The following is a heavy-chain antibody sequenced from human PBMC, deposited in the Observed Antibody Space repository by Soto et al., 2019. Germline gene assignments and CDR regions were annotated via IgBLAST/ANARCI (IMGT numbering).Heavy chain of an antibody. J-gene: IGHJ5*02. CDR3: ARDHYGGSRGFDP. Sequence: AVKVSCKASGGTFSSYAISWVRQAPGQGLEWMGGIIPIFGTANYAQKFQGRVTITADKSTSTAYMELSSLRSEDTAVYYCARDHYGGSRGFDPWGQGTLVTVSS. V-gene: IGHV1-69*06. CDR1: GGTFSSYA. CDR2: IIPIFGTA. D-gene: IGHD4-17*01.